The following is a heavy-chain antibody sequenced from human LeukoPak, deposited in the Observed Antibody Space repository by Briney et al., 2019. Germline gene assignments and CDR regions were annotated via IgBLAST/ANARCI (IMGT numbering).Heavy chain of an antibody. CDR1: GYILTNNW. J-gene: IGHJ3*01. D-gene: IGHD2-2*03. CDR3: ARQRGYRMTKDGFDV. Sequence: GESLQISCKISGYILTNNWIGWVRQVPGKGLEWMTIIYPDDSDTRYSPSLQGQVTISAAKSINTAYLQWSSLKASDTGMYYCARQRGYRMTKDGFDVWGQGTMVTVSS. CDR2: IYPDDSDT. V-gene: IGHV5-51*01.